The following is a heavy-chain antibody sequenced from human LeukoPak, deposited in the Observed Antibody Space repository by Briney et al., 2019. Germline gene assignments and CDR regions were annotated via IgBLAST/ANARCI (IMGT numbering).Heavy chain of an antibody. D-gene: IGHD5-18*01. Sequence: GGSLRLSCAASGFTFSDYYMHWVRQAPGKGLEWVAIMWYDGSNKYYTDSVKGRFTISRDNSKNTLYLQMNSLRVEDTAVYYCAREDTALVIAYWGQGTLVTVSS. V-gene: IGHV3-33*08. CDR3: AREDTALVIAY. J-gene: IGHJ4*02. CDR1: GFTFSDYY. CDR2: MWYDGSNK.